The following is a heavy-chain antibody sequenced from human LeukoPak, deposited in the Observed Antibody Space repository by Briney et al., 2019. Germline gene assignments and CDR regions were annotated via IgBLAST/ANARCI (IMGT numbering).Heavy chain of an antibody. CDR2: INHSGST. V-gene: IGHV4-34*01. Sequence: TSETLSLTRAVYGGSFSGYYWSWIRQPPGKGLEWIGEINHSGSTNYNPSLKSRVTISVDTSKNQFSLKLSSVTAADTAVYYCARVGPGRYCSGGSCRGAFDIWGQGTMVTVSS. CDR3: ARVGPGRYCSGGSCRGAFDI. CDR1: GGSFSGYY. J-gene: IGHJ3*02. D-gene: IGHD2-15*01.